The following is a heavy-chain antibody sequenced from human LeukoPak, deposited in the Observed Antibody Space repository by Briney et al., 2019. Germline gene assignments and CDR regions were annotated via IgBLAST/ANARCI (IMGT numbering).Heavy chain of an antibody. V-gene: IGHV5-51*01. CDR2: IYPGDSDA. CDR1: GYSFREYW. D-gene: IGHD2-21*01. Sequence: GESLKISCKGSGYSFREYWIGWVRQMPGKGLEWMGIIYPGDSDARYSPSFQGQVTISADKSINTAYLQWSSLKASDTAIYYCVRQHKPASRADYWGQGTLVTVSS. CDR3: VRQHKPASRADY. J-gene: IGHJ4*02.